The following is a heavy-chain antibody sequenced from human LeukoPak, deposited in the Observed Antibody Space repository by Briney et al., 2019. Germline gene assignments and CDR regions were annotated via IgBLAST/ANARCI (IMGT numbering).Heavy chain of an antibody. Sequence: GGSLRLSCAASEFTFSSYGMHWVRQAPGKGLEWVAFIRYDGSNKYYADSVKGRFTISRDNSKNTLYLQMNSLRAEDTAVYYCARVCSSTSCSTSHYYYYMDVWGKGTTVTISS. CDR2: IRYDGSNK. CDR3: ARVCSSTSCSTSHYYYYMDV. CDR1: EFTFSSYG. V-gene: IGHV3-30*02. D-gene: IGHD2-2*01. J-gene: IGHJ6*03.